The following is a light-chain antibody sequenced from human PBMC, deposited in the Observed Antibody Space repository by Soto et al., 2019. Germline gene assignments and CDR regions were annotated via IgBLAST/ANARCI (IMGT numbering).Light chain of an antibody. CDR2: AAS. J-gene: IGKJ2*01. Sequence: AIQMTQSPSSLSASVGDRVTITCLASRDIRNDLGWYQQKPGEAPKLLIYAASNLQSGVPSRFSGSGSGTDVTLTISSLQPEDFATYSWLQDYNDPYTFGQGTKVESK. CDR1: RDIRND. CDR3: LQDYNDPYT. V-gene: IGKV1-6*01.